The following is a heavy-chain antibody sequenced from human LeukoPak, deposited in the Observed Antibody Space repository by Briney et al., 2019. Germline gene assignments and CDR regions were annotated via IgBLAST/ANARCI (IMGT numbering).Heavy chain of an antibody. D-gene: IGHD2-15*01. V-gene: IGHV3-23*01. Sequence: GGSLRLSCAASGFSFTTYSFSWVRQAPGKGLEWVSGISASGSDTHYADSVKGRFTISRDNSKNTLSLQMNSLRVVDTAIYYCAKDVRRCNGGCTWGQGTLVTVSS. J-gene: IGHJ5*02. CDR1: GFSFTTYS. CDR3: AKDVRRCNGGCT. CDR2: ISASGSDT.